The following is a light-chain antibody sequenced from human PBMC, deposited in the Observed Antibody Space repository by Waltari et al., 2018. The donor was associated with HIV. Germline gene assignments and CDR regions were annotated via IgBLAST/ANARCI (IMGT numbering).Light chain of an antibody. CDR2: AAS. Sequence: DIQTTQSASSLSASVGDRATITCLTSQNINHYLNWYQEKPGKAPKLLIFAASSLQSGVPSRFSGSGSETAFTLTINNLQPEDFASYYCQQSYSTTWTFGQGTKVEIK. CDR1: QNINHY. V-gene: IGKV1-39*01. J-gene: IGKJ1*01. CDR3: QQSYSTTWT.